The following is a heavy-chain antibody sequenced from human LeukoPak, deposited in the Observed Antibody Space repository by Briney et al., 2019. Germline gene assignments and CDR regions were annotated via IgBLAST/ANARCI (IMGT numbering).Heavy chain of an antibody. J-gene: IGHJ6*02. CDR1: GGSISSYY. CDR3: ARDGDHHYSGSGSYLYYGMDV. Sequence: SETLSLTCTVSGGSISSYYWSWIRQPAGKGLEWIGRIYTSGSTNYNPSLKSRVTMSVDTSKNQFSLKLSPVTAADTAVYYCARDGDHHYSGSGSYLYYGMDVWGQGTTVTVSS. CDR2: IYTSGST. D-gene: IGHD3-10*01. V-gene: IGHV4-4*07.